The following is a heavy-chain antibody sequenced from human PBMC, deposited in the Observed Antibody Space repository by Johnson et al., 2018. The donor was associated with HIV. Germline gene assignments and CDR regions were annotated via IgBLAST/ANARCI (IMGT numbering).Heavy chain of an antibody. Sequence: EVQLVESGGGLVQPGRSLRLSCAASGFTFDDYAMLWVRQAPGKGLEWVANIKQDGSEKYYVDSVKGRFTISRDNAKNSLYLQMNSLRAEDTAVYYCARDAVAAANAFDIWGQGTMVTVSS. CDR2: IKQDGSEK. CDR3: ARDAVAAANAFDI. V-gene: IGHV3-7*04. J-gene: IGHJ3*02. D-gene: IGHD6-19*01. CDR1: GFTFDDYA.